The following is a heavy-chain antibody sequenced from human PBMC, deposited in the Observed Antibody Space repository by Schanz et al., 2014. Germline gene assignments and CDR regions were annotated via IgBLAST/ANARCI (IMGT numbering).Heavy chain of an antibody. J-gene: IGHJ4*02. Sequence: EVQVVESGGGLVQPGGSLRLSCAASGFTFSDYGMSWVRQAPGKGLEWISYISTTSSNIYYGDSVKGRFTISRDNGKKSMYLQMNSLRAEDTAVYYCARLDSSSWYPRYWGQGTLVTVSS. V-gene: IGHV3-48*04. CDR1: GFTFSDYG. CDR2: ISTTSSNI. CDR3: ARLDSSSWYPRY. D-gene: IGHD6-13*01.